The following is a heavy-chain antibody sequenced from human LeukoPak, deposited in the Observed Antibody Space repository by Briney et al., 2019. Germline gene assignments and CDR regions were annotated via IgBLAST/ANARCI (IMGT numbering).Heavy chain of an antibody. CDR3: VRPSQGYFQN. J-gene: IGHJ1*01. V-gene: IGHV3-72*01. Sequence: PGRSLRLSCAASGFFFSEHEMDWVRQAPGRGHEWLAGIRNKNHGYTTEYAASVKGRFTISRDDSSSSLRLQMNSLNTDDTAVYFCVRPSQGYFQNWGQGTLVTVSS. D-gene: IGHD6-13*01. CDR2: IRNKNHGYTT. CDR1: GFFFSEHE.